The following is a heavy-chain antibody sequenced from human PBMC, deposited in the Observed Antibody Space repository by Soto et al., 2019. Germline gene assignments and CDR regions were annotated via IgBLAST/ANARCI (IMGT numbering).Heavy chain of an antibody. CDR2: IFYSGRT. CDR1: VVSVSAVDHT. CDR3: ARGLRANRGREYYGMDV. D-gene: IGHD3-10*01. Sequence: SETMSLTRSDSVVSVSAVDHTWRWIVQHPVEGLEWIGYIFYSGRTYYNPSPKSRLTISIDTSENQFSLRLTSVTAADTALYYCARGLRANRGREYYGMDVWGQGNTVTGSS. J-gene: IGHJ6*02. V-gene: IGHV4-31*03.